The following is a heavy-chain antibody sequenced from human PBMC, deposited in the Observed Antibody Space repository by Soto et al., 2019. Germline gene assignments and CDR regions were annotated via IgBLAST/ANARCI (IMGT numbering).Heavy chain of an antibody. CDR3: ARGGPAAGMDY. CDR2: IIPIFGTA. V-gene: IGHV1-69*06. Sequence: SVKVSCKXSGGTFSSYAISWVRQAPGQGLEWMGGIIPIFGTANYAQKFQGRVTITADKSTSTAYMELSSLRSEDTAVYYCARGGPAAGMDYWGQGTLVTVSS. CDR1: GGTFSSYA. D-gene: IGHD6-13*01. J-gene: IGHJ4*02.